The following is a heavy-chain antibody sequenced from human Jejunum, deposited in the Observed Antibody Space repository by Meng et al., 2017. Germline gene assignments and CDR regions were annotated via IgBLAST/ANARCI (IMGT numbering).Heavy chain of an antibody. CDR1: GFSVSNNY. V-gene: IGHV3-74*01. D-gene: IGHD1-1*01. CDR2: IKPDGNTI. Sequence: EGQLWETGGGWIPPGGSLGLSWAASGFSVSNNYMSWVRQAPGKGLVWVSQIKPDGNTISYADSVRGRFTISRDNAKSTLYLEMNSLRAEDAAVYYCARDNDWVVWDYWGRGTLVTVSS. CDR3: ARDNDWVVWDY. J-gene: IGHJ4*01.